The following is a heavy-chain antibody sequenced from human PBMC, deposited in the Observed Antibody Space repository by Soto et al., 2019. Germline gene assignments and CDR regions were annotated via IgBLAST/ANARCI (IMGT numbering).Heavy chain of an antibody. CDR3: AKDVITMVRGVISYYGMDV. Sequence: EVQLVESGGGLVQPGRSLRLSCAASGFTFDDYAMHWVRQAPGKGLEWVSGISWNSGSIGYADSVKGRFTISRDNAKNALYLQMTSLRAEATALYHGAKDVITMVRGVISYYGMDVWAQGTTVTVSS. CDR2: ISWNSGSI. J-gene: IGHJ6*02. CDR1: GFTFDDYA. D-gene: IGHD3-10*01. V-gene: IGHV3-9*01.